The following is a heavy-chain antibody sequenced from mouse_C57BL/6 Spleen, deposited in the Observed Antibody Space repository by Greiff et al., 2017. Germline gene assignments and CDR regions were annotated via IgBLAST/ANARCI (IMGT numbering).Heavy chain of an antibody. Sequence: EVMLVESGGGLVQPGGSLSLSCAASGFTFTDYYMSWVRQPPGKALEWLGFIRNKANGYTTEYSASVKGRFTISRDNSQSILYLQMNALRAEDSATYYCARIYYDYENYFDYWGQGTTLTVSS. D-gene: IGHD2-4*01. CDR1: GFTFTDYY. J-gene: IGHJ2*01. CDR3: ARIYYDYENYFDY. CDR2: IRNKANGYTT. V-gene: IGHV7-3*01.